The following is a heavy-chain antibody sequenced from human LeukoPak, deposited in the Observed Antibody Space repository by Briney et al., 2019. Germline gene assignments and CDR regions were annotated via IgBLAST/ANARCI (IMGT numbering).Heavy chain of an antibody. J-gene: IGHJ4*02. V-gene: IGHV3-74*01. CDR2: INSDGSTT. D-gene: IGHD2-15*01. CDR1: GFTFSSYW. CDR3: ARDRGGSWDY. Sequence: RGSLRLSCAASGFTFSSYWMHWVRQAPGKGLVWVSLINSDGSTTTYADSVKGRFTISRDNAKNTLYLQMNSLRAEDTAFYYCARDRGGSWDYWGQGTLVTVSS.